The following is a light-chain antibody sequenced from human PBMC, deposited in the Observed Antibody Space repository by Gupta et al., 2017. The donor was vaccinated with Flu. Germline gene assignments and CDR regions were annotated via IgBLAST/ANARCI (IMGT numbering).Light chain of an antibody. CDR3: QQYDSYPPRYT. Sequence: IVTITCRASQGISSYLAWYQQKPGKAPKLLIYAASTLQSGVPSRFSGSGSGTDFTLTISCLQSEDVATYYCQQYDSYPPRYTFGQGTKLEIK. CDR1: QGISSY. J-gene: IGKJ2*01. V-gene: IGKV1-8*01. CDR2: AAS.